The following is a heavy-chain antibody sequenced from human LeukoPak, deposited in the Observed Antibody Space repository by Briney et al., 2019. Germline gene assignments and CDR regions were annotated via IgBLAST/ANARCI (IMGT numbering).Heavy chain of an antibody. D-gene: IGHD5-24*01. J-gene: IGHJ4*02. Sequence: GGSLRLSCAVSGFTFSNYWMSWVRQAPGKGLEWVANIKLDGSKKYYVDSVKGRFTISRDDAKNSLYLQMNSLRAGDTAVYFCARINMAHYYFDYWGQGTLVTVSS. CDR3: ARINMAHYYFDY. CDR2: IKLDGSKK. CDR1: GFTFSNYW. V-gene: IGHV3-7*01.